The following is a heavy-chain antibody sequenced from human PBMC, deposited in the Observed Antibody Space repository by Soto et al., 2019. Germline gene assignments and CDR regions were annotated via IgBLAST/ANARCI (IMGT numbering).Heavy chain of an antibody. CDR3: ARDLWGYCGTDCYPLDV. CDR1: GRSISGYY. D-gene: IGHD2-21*02. CDR2: MYNTGST. V-gene: IGHV4-59*01. Sequence: PSETLSLTCTVSGRSISGYYWRWMRPPPGKGLEWIGYMYNTGSTVYNPSFKSRVTISVDRSKNQFSLKLNSVTAADTAVYYCARDLWGYCGTDCYPLDVWGQGTTVTVS. J-gene: IGHJ6*02.